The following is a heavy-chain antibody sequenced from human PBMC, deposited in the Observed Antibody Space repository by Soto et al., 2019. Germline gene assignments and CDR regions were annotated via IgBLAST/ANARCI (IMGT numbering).Heavy chain of an antibody. CDR2: IIPILGIA. V-gene: IGHV1-69*08. D-gene: IGHD3-16*01. J-gene: IGHJ4*02. CDR3: AREHGGMITFGGALDY. Sequence: QVQLVQSGAEVKKPGSSVKVSCKASGGTFSSYTISWVRQAPGQGLEWMGRIIPILGIANYAQKFQGRVTITEDTSTSTAYMELSSLRSEDTAVYYCAREHGGMITFGGALDYWGQGTLVTVSS. CDR1: GGTFSSYT.